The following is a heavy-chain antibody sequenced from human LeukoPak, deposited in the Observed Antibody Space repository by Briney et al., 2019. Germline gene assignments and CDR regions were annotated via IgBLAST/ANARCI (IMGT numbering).Heavy chain of an antibody. V-gene: IGHV3-53*01. J-gene: IGHJ3*01. CDR3: DLLWFGVERNDAFDV. CDR2: IYSGGST. CDR1: GFTVSSNY. D-gene: IGHD3-10*01. Sequence: GGSLRLSCAASGFTVSSNYMSWVRQAPGKGLEWVSVIYSGGSTYYADSVKGRFTISRDNSKSTLYIQMNSLRAEDTAVYYCDLLWFGVERNDAFDVWGQGTMVTVSS.